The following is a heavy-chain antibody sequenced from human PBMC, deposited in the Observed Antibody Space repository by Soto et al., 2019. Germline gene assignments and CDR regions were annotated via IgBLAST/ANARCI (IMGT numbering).Heavy chain of an antibody. CDR3: AVPQRITITFGGVLGY. J-gene: IGHJ4*02. CDR2: ISYDGSNK. CDR1: GFTFSSYA. D-gene: IGHD3-16*01. V-gene: IGHV3-30-3*01. Sequence: HPGGSLRLSCAASGFTFSSYAMHWVRQAPGKGLEWVAVISYDGSNKYYADSVKGRFTISRDNSKNTLYLQMNSLRAEDTAVYYCAVPQRITITFGGVLGYWGQGTLVTVSS.